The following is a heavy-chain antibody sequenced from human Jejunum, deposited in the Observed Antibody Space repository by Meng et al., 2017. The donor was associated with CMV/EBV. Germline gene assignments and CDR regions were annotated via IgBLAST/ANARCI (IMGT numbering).Heavy chain of an antibody. CDR1: GFSPSTSGEG. D-gene: IGHD1-26*01. CDR2: IYRGDDK. J-gene: IGHJ4*02. Sequence: IHLIEPGPTLVKPTQSLTLTCSFSGFSPSTSGEGVGWIRQPPGKALEWLALIYRGDDKRYSPSLNSRLTIAKDTSKNEVVLTLTNMGPIDTGTYYCAHFVGGYYPSRPDYWGQGTLVTVSS. CDR3: AHFVGGYYPSRPDY. V-gene: IGHV2-5*02.